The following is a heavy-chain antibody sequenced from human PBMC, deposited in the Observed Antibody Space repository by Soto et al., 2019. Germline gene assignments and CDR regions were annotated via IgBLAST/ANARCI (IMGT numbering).Heavy chain of an antibody. CDR1: GVTFSSYA. V-gene: IGHV1-69*13. Sequence: GASVKVSCKASGVTFSSYAISWVRQAPGQGLEWMGGIIPIFGTANYAQKFQGRVTITADESTSTAYMELSSLRSEDTAVYYCARPLSSSPESFDYWGQGTLVTVSS. CDR3: ARPLSSSPESFDY. D-gene: IGHD6-13*01. CDR2: IIPIFGTA. J-gene: IGHJ4*02.